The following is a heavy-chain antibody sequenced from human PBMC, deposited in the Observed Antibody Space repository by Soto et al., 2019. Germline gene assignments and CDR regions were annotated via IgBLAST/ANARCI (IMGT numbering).Heavy chain of an antibody. CDR2: ICYDGSNK. Sequence: QVQLVESGGGVVQPGRSLRLSCAASGFTFSSYGMHWVRQAPGKGLEWVAVICYDGSNKYYADSVKGRFTISRDNSKNAMYLQMNSLRAEDTAVYYCARGKVTDSWGQGTLVTVSS. V-gene: IGHV3-33*01. J-gene: IGHJ4*02. D-gene: IGHD2-21*02. CDR1: GFTFSSYG. CDR3: ARGKVTDS.